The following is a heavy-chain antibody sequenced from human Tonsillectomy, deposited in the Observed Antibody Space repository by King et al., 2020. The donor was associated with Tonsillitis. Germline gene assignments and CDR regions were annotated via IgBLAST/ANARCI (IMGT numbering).Heavy chain of an antibody. CDR1: EYSFTNFF. Sequence: HAQLVQSGAEVKKPGASVKVSCKASEYSFTNFFIHWVRQAPGQGLEWMGIINPSGDTTSYAQKFQGRVTLTRDTSTSTVYMELSSLRFEDTAVYYCAGGSRAGPFSLSTWGQGTLVTVSS. CDR3: AGGSRAGPFSLST. V-gene: IGHV1-46*01. J-gene: IGHJ5*02. D-gene: IGHD6-13*01. CDR2: INPSGDTT.